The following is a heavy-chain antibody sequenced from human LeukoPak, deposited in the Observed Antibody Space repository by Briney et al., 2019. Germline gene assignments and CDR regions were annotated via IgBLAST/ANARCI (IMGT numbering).Heavy chain of an antibody. Sequence: GGSLRLSCVVSDVNFRTCEMNWVWKAPGKVLQSVSYIKTNGWTTVYAEAVQGRFTMSRDNVKNSVYLHMNSLRVDDTAVYYCAGKPRDGNDDGRFDFWGQGTLVTVSS. CDR3: AGKPRDGNDDGRFDF. CDR2: IKTNGWTT. D-gene: IGHD5-24*01. CDR1: DVNFRTCE. V-gene: IGHV3-48*03. J-gene: IGHJ4*02.